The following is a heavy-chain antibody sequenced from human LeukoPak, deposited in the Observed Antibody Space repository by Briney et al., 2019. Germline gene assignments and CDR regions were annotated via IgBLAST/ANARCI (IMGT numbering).Heavy chain of an antibody. CDR1: GGSISDDY. CDR2: MYYTGNT. V-gene: IGHV4-59*01. D-gene: IGHD3-22*01. J-gene: IGHJ4*02. Sequence: SETLSLTCIVSGGSISDDYWSWVWQPPGEGLEWIGYMYYTGNTNYNPALNSRLTISVDPSKNQFSLKLRSVTAADTAVYYCARMRRGWLQIDSWGQGTLVTVSS. CDR3: ARMRRGWLQIDS.